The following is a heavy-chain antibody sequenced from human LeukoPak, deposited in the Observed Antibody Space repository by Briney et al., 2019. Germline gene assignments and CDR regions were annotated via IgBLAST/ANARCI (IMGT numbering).Heavy chain of an antibody. CDR2: IYSGVRR. J-gene: IGHJ3*02. V-gene: IGHV3-53*01. CDR3: ARGRNWADAFDI. CDR1: GFTVSSNY. Sequence: GRSLRRSCAASGFTVSSNYMSCVRQGPGKGLEWVSVIYSGVRRFYAGSVKGRFTISRQNSTNTLYLQMNRLRAEDPAVYYCARGRNWADAFDIWGQGTMVTVSS. D-gene: IGHD1-1*01.